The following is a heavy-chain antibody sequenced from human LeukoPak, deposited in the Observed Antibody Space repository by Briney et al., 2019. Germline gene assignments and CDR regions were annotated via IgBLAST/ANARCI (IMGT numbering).Heavy chain of an antibody. CDR2: ISGGSGDT. V-gene: IGHV3-23*01. D-gene: IGHD1-26*01. CDR1: GFTFSSYA. J-gene: IGHJ4*02. CDR3: AKGVGLRELPLDY. Sequence: GGSLRLSCAASGFTFSSYAMSWVRQAPGKGLEWVSAISGGSGDTYYADSVKGHFTISRDNSKNTLYLQMNSLRAEDTAVYYCAKGVGLRELPLDYWGQGTLVTVSS.